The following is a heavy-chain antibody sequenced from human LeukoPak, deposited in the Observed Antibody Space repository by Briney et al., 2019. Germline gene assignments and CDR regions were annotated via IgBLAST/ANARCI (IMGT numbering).Heavy chain of an antibody. D-gene: IGHD3-16*02. CDR3: ARVNRGDAFDI. CDR1: GFTFSSYG. CDR2: IWYDGRNK. J-gene: IGHJ3*02. V-gene: IGHV3-33*01. Sequence: GRSLRLSCAASGFTFSSYGMHWVRQAPGKGLEWVAVIWYDGRNKFYADSLKDRFTISRDNSKNTLYLQMNSLRAEDTAVYYCARVNRGDAFDIWGQGTLVTVSS.